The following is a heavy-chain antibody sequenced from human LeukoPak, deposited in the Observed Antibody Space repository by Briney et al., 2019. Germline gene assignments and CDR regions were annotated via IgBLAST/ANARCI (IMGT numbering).Heavy chain of an antibody. J-gene: IGHJ4*02. CDR2: INWNGGST. D-gene: IGHD3-22*01. V-gene: IGHV3-20*04. Sequence: PGESLTLSCAASGFTFDDYGMSWLRQAPGKGLEWVAGINWNGGSTGYADSVKRRFTISRDNAKNSLYLQMNSLRAEDTALYYCARGYYDSSGYYSEGAYYFDYWGQGTLVTVSS. CDR3: ARGYYDSSGYYSEGAYYFDY. CDR1: GFTFDDYG.